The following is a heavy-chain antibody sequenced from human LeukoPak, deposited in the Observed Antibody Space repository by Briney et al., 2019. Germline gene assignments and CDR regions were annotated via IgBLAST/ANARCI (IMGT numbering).Heavy chain of an antibody. CDR3: ARDQFDL. J-gene: IGHJ5*02. CDR1: GYTFIDFH. V-gene: IGHV1-2*02. Sequence: ASVKVSCTASGYTFIDFHIHWVRQAPGQGLEWMGWINPNSGGTKYAQKFQGRVTMTRDMSVNTVYMDLRSLTSDDTAVYYCARDQFDLWGQGTLVSVSS. CDR2: INPNSGGT.